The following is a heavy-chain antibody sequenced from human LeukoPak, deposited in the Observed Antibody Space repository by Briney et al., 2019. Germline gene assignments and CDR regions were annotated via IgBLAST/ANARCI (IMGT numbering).Heavy chain of an antibody. CDR3: ARELKWREVRGVMVNP. CDR2: INPNSGGT. V-gene: IGHV1-2*02. J-gene: IGHJ5*02. CDR1: GYTFTDYY. D-gene: IGHD3-10*01. Sequence: ASVTVSFKASGYTFTDYYMHWVRQAPGQGLEWMGWINPNSGGTNYAQKFQGRVTMTRDTSISTAYMELSRLRSDDTAVYYCARELKWREVRGVMVNPWGQGTLVTVSS.